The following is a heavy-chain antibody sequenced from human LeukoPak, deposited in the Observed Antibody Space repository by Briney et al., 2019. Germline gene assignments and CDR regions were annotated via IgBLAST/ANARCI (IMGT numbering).Heavy chain of an antibody. V-gene: IGHV1/OR15-1*01. J-gene: IGHJ4*02. CDR2: INPNSGGT. CDR3: ARAPRSWGFDY. CDR1: GYIFTDYY. Sequence: RASVKVSCKASGYIFTDYYMHWVRQAPGQELGWMGRINPNSGGTNYAQKFQGRVTMTRDTSISTAYTELSSLRSEDTATYYCARAPRSWGFDYWGQGTLVTVSS. D-gene: IGHD7-27*01.